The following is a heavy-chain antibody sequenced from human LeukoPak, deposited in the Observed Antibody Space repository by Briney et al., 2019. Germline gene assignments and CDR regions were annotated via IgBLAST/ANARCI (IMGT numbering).Heavy chain of an antibody. J-gene: IGHJ4*02. V-gene: IGHV4-59*01. CDR3: ARAPEWLVRGFDY. CDR1: GGSISSYY. Sequence: SETLSLTCTVSGGSISSYYWSGIRQPPGKGLEWIGYIYYSGSTNYNPSLKSRVTISVDTSKNQFSLKLSSVTAADTAVYYCARAPEWLVRGFDYWGQGTLVTVSS. D-gene: IGHD6-19*01. CDR2: IYYSGST.